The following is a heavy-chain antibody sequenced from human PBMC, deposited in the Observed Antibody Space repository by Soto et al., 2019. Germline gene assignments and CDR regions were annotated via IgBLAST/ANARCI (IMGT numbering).Heavy chain of an antibody. Sequence: QSGGSLTLSCAASGFTFSSYEMNWVRQAPGKGLEWVSYISSSGSTIYYADSVKGRFTISRDNAKNSLYLQMNSLRAEDTAVYYCSRVDRGVAYWGQGPVVTVSS. D-gene: IGHD2-15*01. CDR3: SRVDRGVAY. V-gene: IGHV3-48*03. J-gene: IGHJ4*02. CDR1: GFTFSSYE. CDR2: ISSSGSTI.